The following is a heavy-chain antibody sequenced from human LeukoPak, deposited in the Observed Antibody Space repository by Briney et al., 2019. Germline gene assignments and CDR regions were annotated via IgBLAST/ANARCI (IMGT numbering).Heavy chain of an antibody. CDR3: ANDRRNAYAPVVGTFDV. D-gene: IGHD5-24*01. CDR1: GFTFSSYA. CDR2: ITGSGDST. Sequence: GGSLRLSCAASGFTFSSYAMSWVRQAPGKGLEWVSVITGSGDSTWYADSVKGRFTISRDNSKNTLYLQMNSLSAEDTALYYCANDRRNAYAPVVGTFDVWGQGTMVTVSS. J-gene: IGHJ3*01. V-gene: IGHV3-23*01.